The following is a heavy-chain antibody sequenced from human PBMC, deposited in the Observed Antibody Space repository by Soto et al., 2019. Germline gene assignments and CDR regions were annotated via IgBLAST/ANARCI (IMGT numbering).Heavy chain of an antibody. J-gene: IGHJ4*02. D-gene: IGHD1-26*01. Sequence: QVPLVESGGGVVQPGRSLRLSCATSGFTFKSYGMHWVRQAPGKGLEWVAVIWYDGSKKYYADSVKGRFTISRDDSKNTLYLQMNSLRAEDTAIYYCARDVGVVGATLDYWGQGTLVTVSS. V-gene: IGHV3-33*01. CDR3: ARDVGVVGATLDY. CDR1: GFTFKSYG. CDR2: IWYDGSKK.